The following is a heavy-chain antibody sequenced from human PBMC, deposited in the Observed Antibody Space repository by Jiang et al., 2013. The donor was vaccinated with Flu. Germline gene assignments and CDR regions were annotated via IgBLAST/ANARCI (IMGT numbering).Heavy chain of an antibody. CDR1: GFSLSTSGMC. CDR3: ARARYYYDSSGYYQWYFDY. V-gene: IGHV2-70*01. D-gene: IGHD3-22*01. Sequence: KPTQTLTLTRTFSGFSLSTSGMCVSWIRQPPGKALEWLALIDWDDDKYYSTSLKTRLTISKDTSKNQVVLTMTNMDPVDTATYYCARARYYYDSSGYYQWYFDYWGQGTLVTVSS. CDR2: IDWDDDK. J-gene: IGHJ4*02.